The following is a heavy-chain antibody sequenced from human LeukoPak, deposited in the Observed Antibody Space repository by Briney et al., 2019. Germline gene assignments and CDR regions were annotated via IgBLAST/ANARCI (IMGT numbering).Heavy chain of an antibody. CDR3: ARDRAHTAMVNYYFDY. D-gene: IGHD5-18*01. Sequence: ASVKVSCKASGYTFTGYYMHWVRPAPGQGLKWMGWINPNSGGTNYAQKFQGRVTMTRDTSISTAYMELSRLRSDDTAVYCCARDRAHTAMVNYYFDYWGQGTLVTVSS. CDR2: INPNSGGT. CDR1: GYTFTGYY. V-gene: IGHV1-2*02. J-gene: IGHJ4*02.